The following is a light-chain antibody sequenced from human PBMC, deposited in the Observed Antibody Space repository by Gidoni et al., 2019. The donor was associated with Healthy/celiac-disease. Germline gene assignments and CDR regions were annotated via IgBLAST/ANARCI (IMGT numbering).Light chain of an antibody. V-gene: IGLV4-69*01. CDR1: SGHSSYA. CDR2: LNSDGSH. J-gene: IGLJ3*02. Sequence: QLVLTQSPSASASLGASVKLTCTLSSGHSSYAIAWHQQQPAKGPRYLMKLNSDGSHSKGDGIPDRFSSSSSGAERYLTISRLQSEDEADYYCQTWGTGIHWVFGGGTKLPVL. CDR3: QTWGTGIHWV.